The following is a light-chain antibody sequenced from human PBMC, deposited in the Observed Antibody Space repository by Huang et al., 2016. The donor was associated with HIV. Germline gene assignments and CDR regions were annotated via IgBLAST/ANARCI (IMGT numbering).Light chain of an antibody. CDR1: QSLTTH. Sequence: EIVLTQSPATLSVSPGERVTLSCRASQSLTTHLAWYQQKPVQAPRLLIYGTSTRATDIPVRFSGSGSGTEFTLTISSLQSEDFAVYSCQHYKTFGRGTKLEIK. J-gene: IGKJ2*01. CDR2: GTS. V-gene: IGKV3-15*01. CDR3: QHYKT.